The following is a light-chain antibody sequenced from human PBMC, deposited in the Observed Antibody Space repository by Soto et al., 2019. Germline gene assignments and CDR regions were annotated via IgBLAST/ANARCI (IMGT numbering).Light chain of an antibody. CDR3: QQSHNSPRT. CDR1: QSIDTY. V-gene: IGKV1-39*01. CDR2: AAS. J-gene: IGKJ1*01. Sequence: DILMTQSPSSLSASVGDRVTITCRPSQSIDTYLNWYQQKPGKPPKLLIYAASNLQSGVPSRFSGSGSWTDFTLTISSVQPEDFATYFCQQSHNSPRTFGHGTKVEIK.